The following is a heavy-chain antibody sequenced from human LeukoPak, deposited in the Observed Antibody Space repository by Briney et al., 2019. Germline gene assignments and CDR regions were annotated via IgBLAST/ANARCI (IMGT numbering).Heavy chain of an antibody. CDR3: ARDFSGYYYGGYYYGMDV. D-gene: IGHD3-22*01. CDR1: GFTVSSNY. CDR2: IYSGGST. J-gene: IGHJ6*02. Sequence: SGGSLRLSCAASGFTVSSNYMSWVRQAPGKGLEWVSVIYSGGSTYYADSVKGRFTISRDNSKNTLYLQMNSLRAEDTAVYYCARDFSGYYYGGYYYGMDVWGQGTTVTVSS. V-gene: IGHV3-53*01.